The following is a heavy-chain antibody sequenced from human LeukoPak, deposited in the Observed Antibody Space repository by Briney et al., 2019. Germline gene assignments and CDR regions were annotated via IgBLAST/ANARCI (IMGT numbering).Heavy chain of an antibody. V-gene: IGHV3-23*01. CDR3: AKDPMVRGVIPSNWFDP. J-gene: IGHJ5*02. CDR2: ISGSGGST. Sequence: GGSLRLSCAASGFTFSSYAMSCVRQAPGKGLEWVSAISGSGGSTYYADSVKGRFTISRDNSKNTLYLQMNSLRAEDTAVYYCAKDPMVRGVIPSNWFDPWGQGTLVTVSS. CDR1: GFTFSSYA. D-gene: IGHD3-10*01.